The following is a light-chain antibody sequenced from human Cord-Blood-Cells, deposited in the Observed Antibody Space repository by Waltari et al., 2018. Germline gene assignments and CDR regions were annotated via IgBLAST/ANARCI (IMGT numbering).Light chain of an antibody. V-gene: IGLV6-57*03. CDR2: EDN. Sequence: NFMLTQPHSVSESPGKTVTISCTRSSGRLASHYVQWYQHRPGSAPTTVIYEDNQRPSGVPDRFSRSIDSSSNSASLTISGLKTEDEADYYCQSYDSNNQVFGGGTKLTVL. CDR1: SGRLASHY. CDR3: QSYDSNNQV. J-gene: IGLJ3*02.